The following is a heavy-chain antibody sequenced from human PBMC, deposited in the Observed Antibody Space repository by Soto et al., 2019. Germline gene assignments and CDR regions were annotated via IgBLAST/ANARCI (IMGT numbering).Heavy chain of an antibody. D-gene: IGHD1-20*01. CDR3: ARVYKWNDAAFGS. CDR1: GYTFTSYD. Sequence: ASVKVSCKASGYTFTSYDINWVRQATGQGLEWMGWMNPNSGNTGYAQKFQGRVTMTRNTSISTAYMELSSLRSEDTAVYYCARVYKWNDAAFGSWGQGKMVTVSS. J-gene: IGHJ3*02. V-gene: IGHV1-8*01. CDR2: MNPNSGNT.